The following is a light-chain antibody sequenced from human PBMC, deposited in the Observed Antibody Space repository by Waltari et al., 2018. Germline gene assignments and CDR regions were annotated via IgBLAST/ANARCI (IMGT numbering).Light chain of an antibody. CDR3: SSYITSSTLEL. CDR1: SSYIGGYNS. Sequence: QSALTQPASVSGSPGQSITISCTGTSSYIGGYNSFPWYQQHPGKAPKLMIYDVSNRPSGVSNRFSGSKSGNMASLTISGLQAEDEADYYCSSYITSSTLELFGGGTSLTVL. V-gene: IGLV2-14*03. CDR2: DVS. J-gene: IGLJ2*01.